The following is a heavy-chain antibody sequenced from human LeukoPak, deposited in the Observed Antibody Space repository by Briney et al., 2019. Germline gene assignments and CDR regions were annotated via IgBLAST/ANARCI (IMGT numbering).Heavy chain of an antibody. CDR3: AREYCSSTSCYRYYFDY. CDR2: IYYSGST. D-gene: IGHD2-2*02. V-gene: IGHV4-31*03. CDR1: GGSISSGGYY. Sequence: PSETLSLTCTVSGGSISSGGYYWSWIRQHPGKGLEWIGYIYYSGSTYYNPSLKSRVTISVDTSKNQFSLKLSSVTAADTAVYYCAREYCSSTSCYRYYFDYWGQGTLVTVSS. J-gene: IGHJ4*02.